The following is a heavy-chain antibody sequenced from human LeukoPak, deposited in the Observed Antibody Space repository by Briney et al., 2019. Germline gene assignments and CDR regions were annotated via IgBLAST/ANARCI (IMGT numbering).Heavy chain of an antibody. CDR2: MNQDGSEK. J-gene: IGHJ6*02. Sequence: PGGSLRLSCAASGFTFSESWMSWVRQAPGKGLEWVANMNQDGSEKDYVDSVEGRFTISRDNARESLYLQMSSLRAEDTAVYYCATYTHWVAGDVWGHGTTVTVSS. D-gene: IGHD3-16*01. CDR1: GFTFSESW. CDR3: ATYTHWVAGDV. V-gene: IGHV3-7*01.